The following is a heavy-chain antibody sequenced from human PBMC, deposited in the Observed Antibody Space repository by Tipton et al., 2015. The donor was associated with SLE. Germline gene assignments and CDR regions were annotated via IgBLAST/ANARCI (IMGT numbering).Heavy chain of an antibody. Sequence: TLSLTCTVSGGSISSSNYCWCWIRQPPGKGLEWIGSIYYSGSTYYNPSLKSRVTISVDTSKNQFSLKLRSVTAADTAVYYCARVKNWGLVDSWGQGTLVTVSS. D-gene: IGHD7-27*01. CDR1: GGSISSSNYC. CDR2: IYYSGST. J-gene: IGHJ4*02. V-gene: IGHV4-39*07. CDR3: ARVKNWGLVDS.